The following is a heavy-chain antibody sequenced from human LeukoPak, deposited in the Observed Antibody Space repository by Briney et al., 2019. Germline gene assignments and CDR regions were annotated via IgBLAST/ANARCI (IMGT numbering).Heavy chain of an antibody. V-gene: IGHV4-31*03. D-gene: IGHD6-19*01. Sequence: PSQTLSLTCTVSGGSISSGGYYWSWIRQHPGKGLEWIGYIYYSGSTYYNPSLKSRVTISVDTSKNQFSLKLSSVTAADTAVYYCARGIAVAGDAFDIWGQGTMITVSS. CDR1: GGSISSGGYY. J-gene: IGHJ3*02. CDR2: IYYSGST. CDR3: ARGIAVAGDAFDI.